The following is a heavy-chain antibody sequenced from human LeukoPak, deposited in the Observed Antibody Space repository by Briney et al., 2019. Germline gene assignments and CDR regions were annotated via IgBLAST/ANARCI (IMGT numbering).Heavy chain of an antibody. J-gene: IGHJ1*01. CDR3: ARDLGYYDSSGYYPRYFQH. Sequence: SETLSLTCTVSGGSISSYYGSWIRQPPGKGLEWIGYIYYSGSTNYNPSLKSRVTISVDTSKNQFSLKLSSVTAADTAVYYCARDLGYYDSSGYYPRYFQHWGQGTLVTVSS. D-gene: IGHD3-22*01. CDR2: IYYSGST. V-gene: IGHV4-59*01. CDR1: GGSISSYY.